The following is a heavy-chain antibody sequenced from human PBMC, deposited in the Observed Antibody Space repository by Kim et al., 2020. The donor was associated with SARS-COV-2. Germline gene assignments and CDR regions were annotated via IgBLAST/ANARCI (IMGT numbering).Heavy chain of an antibody. V-gene: IGHV4-61*02. CDR3: ARAGYSYVGAGPYYFDY. D-gene: IGHD5-18*01. J-gene: IGHJ4*02. CDR1: GGSISSGSYY. Sequence: SETLSLTCTVSGGSISSGSYYWSWIRQPAGKGLEWIGRIYTSGSTNYNPSLKSRVTISVDTSKNQFSLKLSSVTAADTAVYYCARAGYSYVGAGPYYFDYWGQGTLVTVSS. CDR2: IYTSGST.